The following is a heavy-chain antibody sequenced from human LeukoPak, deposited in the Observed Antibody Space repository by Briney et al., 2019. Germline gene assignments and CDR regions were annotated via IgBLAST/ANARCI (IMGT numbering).Heavy chain of an antibody. Sequence: PSETLSLTCAVYGGSFSGYYWSWIRQPPGKGLEWIGEINHSGSTNYNPSLKSRVTISVDTSKNQFSLKLSSVTAADTAVYYCARGMRSSGYYYVTWVPSYFDYWGQGTLVTVSS. CDR1: GGSFSGYY. CDR2: INHSGST. D-gene: IGHD3-22*01. J-gene: IGHJ4*02. V-gene: IGHV4-34*01. CDR3: ARGMRSSGYYYVTWVPSYFDY.